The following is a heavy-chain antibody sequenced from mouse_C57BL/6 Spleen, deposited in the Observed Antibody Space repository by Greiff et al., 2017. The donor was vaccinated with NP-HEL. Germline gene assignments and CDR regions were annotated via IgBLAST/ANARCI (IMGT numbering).Heavy chain of an antibody. Sequence: EVQRVESGGGLVKPGGSLKLSCAASGFTFSDYGMHWVRQAPEKGLEWVAYISSGSSTIYYADTVKGRFTISRDNAKNTLFLQMTSLRSEDTAMYYCARDYYYGSSPDRWFAYWGQGTLVTVSA. CDR2: ISSGSSTI. D-gene: IGHD1-1*01. V-gene: IGHV5-17*01. J-gene: IGHJ3*01. CDR3: ARDYYYGSSPDRWFAY. CDR1: GFTFSDYG.